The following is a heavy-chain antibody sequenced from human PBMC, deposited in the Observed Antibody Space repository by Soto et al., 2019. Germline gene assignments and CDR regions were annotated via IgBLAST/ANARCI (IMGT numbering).Heavy chain of an antibody. Sequence: EVQLVESGGGVVQPGGSLRLSCATSGFTFSRYWMTWVRQVPGKGLEWVANINQDGTEKYYLASVKGRFTISRDNAKDSLDLQMTALSADDTAVYYCAKAPDGSGREYYCDYWGQGTLVTVSS. J-gene: IGHJ4*02. D-gene: IGHD3-10*01. CDR1: GFTFSRYW. CDR2: INQDGTEK. V-gene: IGHV3-7*01. CDR3: AKAPDGSGREYYCDY.